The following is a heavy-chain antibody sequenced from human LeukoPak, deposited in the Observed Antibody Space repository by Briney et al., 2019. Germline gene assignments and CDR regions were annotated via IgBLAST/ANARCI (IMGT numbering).Heavy chain of an antibody. CDR1: GGTFSSFA. Sequence: GSSVKVCCKASGGTFSSFAISWVRQAPGQGLAWMGGIIPIFGTANYAQKFQGRVTITADESTSTAYMELSSLRSEDTAVYYCARDERRAFDYWGQGTLVTVSS. J-gene: IGHJ4*02. CDR2: IIPIFGTA. CDR3: ARDERRAFDY. V-gene: IGHV1-69*01. D-gene: IGHD5-24*01.